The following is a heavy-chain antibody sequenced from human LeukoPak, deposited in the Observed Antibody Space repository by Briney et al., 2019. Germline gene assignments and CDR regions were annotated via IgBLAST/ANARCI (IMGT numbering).Heavy chain of an antibody. J-gene: IGHJ4*02. D-gene: IGHD2-8*01. Sequence: GGSLRLSCAASGFTFSSYAMSWVRQAPGKGLEWVSVIYSGGSTYYADSVKGRFSISRDKSKNTLYLQMNSLRAEDTAVFYCAIRKNGNAIDYWGQGTLVTVSS. CDR2: IYSGGST. CDR1: GFTFSSYA. V-gene: IGHV3-66*01. CDR3: AIRKNGNAIDY.